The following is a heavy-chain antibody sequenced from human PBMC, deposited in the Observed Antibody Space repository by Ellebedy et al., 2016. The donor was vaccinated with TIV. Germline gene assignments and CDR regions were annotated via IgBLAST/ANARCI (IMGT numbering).Heavy chain of an antibody. Sequence: PGGSLRLSCAASGFTFSRYWMHWVRQAPGKGLVWVSRVSSDGSSTTYADSVKGRFTISRDNAKNTLNLQMNRLRAEDTAVYYCVRESSPYDDPWSGYQYYGMDVWGQGTMVTVSS. V-gene: IGHV3-74*03. CDR2: VSSDGSST. J-gene: IGHJ6*02. CDR1: GFTFSRYW. CDR3: VRESSPYDDPWSGYQYYGMDV. D-gene: IGHD3-3*01.